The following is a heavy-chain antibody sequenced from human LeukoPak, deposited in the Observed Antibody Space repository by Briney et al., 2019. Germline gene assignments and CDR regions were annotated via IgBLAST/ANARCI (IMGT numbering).Heavy chain of an antibody. D-gene: IGHD5-12*01. V-gene: IGHV1-69*04. CDR1: GYTFASYG. Sequence: SVKVSCKASGYTFASYGISWVRQAPGQGLEWMGRNIPILVTTHYAQKFQGRVTITADKSTTTAYMELNNLKSEDTAVYYCARGPPGATRTYGMDVWGQGTTVTVSS. CDR2: NIPILVTT. CDR3: ARGPPGATRTYGMDV. J-gene: IGHJ6*02.